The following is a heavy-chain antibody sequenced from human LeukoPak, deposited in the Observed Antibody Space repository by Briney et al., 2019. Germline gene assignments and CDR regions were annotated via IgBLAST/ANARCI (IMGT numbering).Heavy chain of an antibody. V-gene: IGHV4-39*07. CDR3: ARVLGRSSWGYWFDP. CDR1: GGSISSSSYY. CDR2: IYYSGST. J-gene: IGHJ5*02. D-gene: IGHD6-13*01. Sequence: PSETLSLTCTVSGGSISSSSYYWGWIRQPPGKGLEWIGSIYYSGSTYYNPSLKSRVTISVDTSKNQFSLKLSSVTAADTAVYYCARVLGRSSWGYWFDPWGQGTLVTVSS.